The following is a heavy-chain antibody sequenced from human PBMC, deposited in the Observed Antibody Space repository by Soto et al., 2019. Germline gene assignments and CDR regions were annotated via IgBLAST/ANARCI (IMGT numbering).Heavy chain of an antibody. CDR1: GYTFTNYW. J-gene: IGHJ4*02. CDR2: IYPGDSET. CDR3: ERKYYYGAGTIDY. D-gene: IGHD3-10*01. Sequence: GESLKISCKGSGYTFTNYWIGWVRQMPGKGLEWMGIIYPGDSETRYSPSFQGQVTMSADKSISAAYLQWSSLKASDTAMYYRERKYYYGAGTIDYWGQGTLVTVSS. V-gene: IGHV5-51*01.